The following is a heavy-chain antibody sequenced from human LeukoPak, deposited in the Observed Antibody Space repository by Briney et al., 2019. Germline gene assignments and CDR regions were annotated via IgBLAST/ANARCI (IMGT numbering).Heavy chain of an antibody. Sequence: SVKVSCKASGGTFSSYAISWVRQAPGQGLEWMGRIIPIFGTANYAQKFQGRVTITTDKSTSTAYMELSSLRSEDTAVYYCASTHTYYYYYMDVWGKGTTVTVSS. J-gene: IGHJ6*03. CDR3: ASTHTYYYYYMDV. CDR2: IIPIFGTA. V-gene: IGHV1-69*05. CDR1: GGTFSSYA.